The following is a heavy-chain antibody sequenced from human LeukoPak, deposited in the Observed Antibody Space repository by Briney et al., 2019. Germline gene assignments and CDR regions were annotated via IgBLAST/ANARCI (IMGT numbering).Heavy chain of an antibody. CDR2: ISGSTTDI. V-gene: IGHV3-21*01. Sequence: SGGSLRLSCAASGFTFTAYTINWVRQAPGKGLEWVSYISGSTTDIYYADSVKGRFTISRDNAKRSVYLQMNSLGVEDTAVYYCARVTYYYGSGGRNYMDVWGKGTTVTVSS. J-gene: IGHJ6*03. D-gene: IGHD3-10*01. CDR3: ARVTYYYGSGGRNYMDV. CDR1: GFTFTAYT.